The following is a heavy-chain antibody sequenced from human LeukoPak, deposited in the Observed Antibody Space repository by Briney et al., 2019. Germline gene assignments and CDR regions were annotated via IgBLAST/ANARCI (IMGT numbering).Heavy chain of an antibody. CDR2: TYYRSKWYN. J-gene: IGHJ4*02. CDR1: GDSVSSDSVA. D-gene: IGHD6-19*01. V-gene: IGHV6-1*01. Sequence: SQTLSLTCAISGDSVSSDSVAWNWIRQSPSRGLEWLGRTYYRSKWYNDYAVSVKGRITINPDTSKNQFSLKLSSVTAADTAVYYCARYSSGGGSYDYWGQGTLVTVSS. CDR3: ARYSSGGGSYDY.